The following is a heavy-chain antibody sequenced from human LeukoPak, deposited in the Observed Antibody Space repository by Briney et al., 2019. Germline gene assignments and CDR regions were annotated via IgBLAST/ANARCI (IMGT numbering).Heavy chain of an antibody. CDR1: GYSFTSYW. J-gene: IGHJ4*02. CDR2: IYHGGSDT. V-gene: IGHV5-51*01. Sequence: GESLMISCKGSGYSFTSYWIGWVRQMPGKGLEWMGIIYHGGSDTRYSPSFQGQVTISADKSISTAYLQWSSLKASDTAMYYCAISYSSSWLNFDNWGQGTLVTVSS. D-gene: IGHD6-13*01. CDR3: AISYSSSWLNFDN.